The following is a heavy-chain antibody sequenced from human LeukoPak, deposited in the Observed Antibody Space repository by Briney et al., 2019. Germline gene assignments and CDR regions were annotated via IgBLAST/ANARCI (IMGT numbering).Heavy chain of an antibody. V-gene: IGHV3-23*01. D-gene: IGHD3-16*01. Sequence: PGGSLRLSCAASGFTFSSYAMTGVRQAPGKGLEWVSAISGSGGITYYADSVKGRFTISRDHSKNTLYLQMNSVSAEDTAVYYCAKDSSRSVWGSYGDYWGQGTLVTVSS. J-gene: IGHJ4*02. CDR3: AKDSSRSVWGSYGDY. CDR2: ISGSGGIT. CDR1: GFTFSSYA.